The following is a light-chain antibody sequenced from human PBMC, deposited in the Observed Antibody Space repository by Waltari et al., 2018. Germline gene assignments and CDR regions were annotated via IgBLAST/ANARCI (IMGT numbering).Light chain of an antibody. CDR1: SSNIGAGYA. CDR2: ANR. Sequence: PPSVSGAPGQRVTISCTGSSSNIGAGYAVHWYLQLPGTAPKRLIYANRNRPSGVPDRFSGSKSGTSASLAITGLQPEDEADYYCQSYDSSLSGRPWVFGGGTKLTVL. CDR3: QSYDSSLSGRPWV. J-gene: IGLJ3*02. V-gene: IGLV1-40*01.